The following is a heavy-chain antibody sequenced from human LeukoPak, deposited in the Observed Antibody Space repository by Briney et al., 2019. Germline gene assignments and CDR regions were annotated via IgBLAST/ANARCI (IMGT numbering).Heavy chain of an antibody. CDR3: ARAIQLWFPTTDY. J-gene: IGHJ4*02. CDR1: GFTFSSYA. D-gene: IGHD5-18*01. V-gene: IGHV3-23*01. Sequence: GGSLRLSCAASGFTFSSYAMSWVRQAPGKGLEWVSAISDSGGSTYYADSVKGRFTISRDNSKNTLDLQMNILRAEDSAVYYCARAIQLWFPTTDYWGQGTLVTVSS. CDR2: ISDSGGST.